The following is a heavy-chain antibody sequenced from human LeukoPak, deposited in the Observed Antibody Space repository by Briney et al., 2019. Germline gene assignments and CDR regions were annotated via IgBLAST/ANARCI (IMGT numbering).Heavy chain of an antibody. CDR3: ARKVVVPAYNETQLGFDP. Sequence: PSETLSLTCTVSGYSISSGYYWGWIRQPPGKGLEWIGEINHSGSTNYNPSLKSRVTISVDTSKNQFSLKLSSVTAADTAVYYCARKVVVPAYNETQLGFDPWGQGTLVTVSS. CDR1: GYSISSGYY. D-gene: IGHD2-2*01. J-gene: IGHJ5*02. CDR2: INHSGST. V-gene: IGHV4-38-2*02.